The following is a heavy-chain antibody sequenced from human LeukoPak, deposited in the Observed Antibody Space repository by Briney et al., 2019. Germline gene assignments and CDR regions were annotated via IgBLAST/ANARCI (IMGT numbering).Heavy chain of an antibody. CDR2: MKQDGSEK. CDR1: GFTFSSYW. CDR3: VPGDMVRGVLDYGMNV. J-gene: IGHJ6*04. V-gene: IGHV3-7*03. Sequence: PGGSLRLSCAASGFTFSSYWMNGVRQAPGKGLEGVANMKQDGSEKYYVDSVRGRFTISRDNAKNSLYLQMNSLRAEDTAVYYCVPGDMVRGVLDYGMNVWGKGTTVTVSS. D-gene: IGHD3-10*01.